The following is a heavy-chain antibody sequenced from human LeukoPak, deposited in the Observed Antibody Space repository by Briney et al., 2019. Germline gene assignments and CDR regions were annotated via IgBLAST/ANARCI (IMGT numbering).Heavy chain of an antibody. CDR2: IKQDGSEK. D-gene: IGHD5-18*01. CDR1: GFTFSSYW. V-gene: IGHV3-7*01. J-gene: IGHJ4*02. CDR3: ARDSVRSYGLYYFDC. Sequence: GGSLRLSCAASGFTFSSYWMSWVRHAPGKGLELVANIKQDGSEKYYVDSVKGRFTISRDNAKNSLYLQMNSLRAEDTAVYYCARDSVRSYGLYYFDCWGQGTLVTVSS.